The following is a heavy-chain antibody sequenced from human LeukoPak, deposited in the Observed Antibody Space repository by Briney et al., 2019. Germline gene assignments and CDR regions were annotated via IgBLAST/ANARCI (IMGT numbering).Heavy chain of an antibody. J-gene: IGHJ4*02. Sequence: GRSLRLSCVASGFTFNRYGMHWVRQAPGKGLEWVASIGGVGDRTYYADSVKGRFTISRDNSKDTLFLQMNSLKAEDTAVYYCAKASRQGAVASPLDYWGQGTLVTVSS. CDR1: GFTFNRYG. D-gene: IGHD6-19*01. CDR2: IGGVGDRT. CDR3: AKASRQGAVASPLDY. V-gene: IGHV3-23*01.